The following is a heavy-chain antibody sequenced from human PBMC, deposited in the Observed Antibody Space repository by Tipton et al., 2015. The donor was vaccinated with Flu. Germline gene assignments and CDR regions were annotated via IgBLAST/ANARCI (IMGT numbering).Heavy chain of an antibody. CDR3: ARDKGSGWYGGNYYMDV. D-gene: IGHD6-19*01. Sequence: SLRLSCAASGFTFSSYAMSWVRQAPGKGLEWVSAISGSGGSTYYADSVKGRFTISRDNSKNTLYLQMNSLRAEDTAVYYCARDKGSGWYGGNYYMDVWGKGTTVTVSS. CDR2: ISGSGGST. V-gene: IGHV3-23*01. CDR1: GFTFSSYA. J-gene: IGHJ6*03.